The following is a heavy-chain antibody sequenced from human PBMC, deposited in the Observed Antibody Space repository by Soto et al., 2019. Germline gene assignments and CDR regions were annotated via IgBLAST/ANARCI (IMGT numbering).Heavy chain of an antibody. Sequence: SETLSLTCTVSGGSISSSSYYWGWIRQPPGKGLEWIGSIYYSGSTYYNPSLKSRVTISVDTSKNQFSLELSSVTAADTAVYYCARLFPHSGSYLDYWGQGTLVTVSS. V-gene: IGHV4-39*01. CDR3: ARLFPHSGSYLDY. D-gene: IGHD1-26*01. J-gene: IGHJ4*02. CDR2: IYYSGST. CDR1: GGSISSSSYY.